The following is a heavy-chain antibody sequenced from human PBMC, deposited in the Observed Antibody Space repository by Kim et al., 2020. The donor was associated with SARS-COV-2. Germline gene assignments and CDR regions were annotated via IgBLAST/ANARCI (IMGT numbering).Heavy chain of an antibody. CDR3: AKKPSGNYPFDY. D-gene: IGHD1-26*01. V-gene: IGHV3-23*01. J-gene: IGHJ4*02. Sequence: GGSLRLSCAASGFTFSAYDMTWVRQAPGKGLDWVSTIGTTHSTDYADSVRGRFTISRDNSKNTLFLQVNSLRAEDTAIYFCAKKPSGNYPFDYWGQGTLVTVS. CDR1: GFTFSAYD. CDR2: IGTTHST.